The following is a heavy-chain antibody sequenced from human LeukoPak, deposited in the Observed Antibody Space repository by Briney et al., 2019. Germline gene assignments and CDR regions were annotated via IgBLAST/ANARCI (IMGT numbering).Heavy chain of an antibody. J-gene: IGHJ3*02. D-gene: IGHD3-22*01. CDR2: FDPEDGET. CDR1: GYTLTELS. Sequence: ASVKVSCKVSGYTLTELSMHWVRQAPGKGLEWMGGFDPEDGETIYAQKFQGRVTMTEDTSTDTAYMELSSLRSEDTAVYYCATVGLDSSGYYDAFDIWGQGTMVTVSS. CDR3: ATVGLDSSGYYDAFDI. V-gene: IGHV1-24*01.